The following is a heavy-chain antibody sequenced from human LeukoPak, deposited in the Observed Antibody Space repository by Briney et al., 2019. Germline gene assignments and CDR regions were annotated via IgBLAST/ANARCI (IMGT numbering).Heavy chain of an antibody. CDR2: IWYDGSAQ. V-gene: IGHV3-33*01. D-gene: IGHD3-22*01. CDR1: GFTLSSYG. CDR3: ARELPPVVNFYFDS. J-gene: IGHJ4*02. Sequence: GGCLRDSCEASGFTLSSYGMHWVRQAPGKGGEWVGVIWYDGSAQYYADSVNGRFSISRDNSKNTLYLQMNSLRAEDTAVYYCARELPPVVNFYFDSWGQGTLVTVSS.